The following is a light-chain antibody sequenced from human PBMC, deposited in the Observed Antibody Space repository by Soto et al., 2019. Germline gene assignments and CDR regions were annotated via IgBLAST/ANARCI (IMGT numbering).Light chain of an antibody. CDR1: QSVSSSY. J-gene: IGKJ1*01. CDR3: QQYGSSRT. CDR2: GAS. Sequence: IVLTQSPGTLSLSPGERATLSCMASQSVSSSYLAWYQQKPGQAPRLLIYGASSRATGIPDRFSGSGSGTDFTLTISRLEPEDFAVYYCQQYGSSRTFGQGTKVDIK. V-gene: IGKV3-20*01.